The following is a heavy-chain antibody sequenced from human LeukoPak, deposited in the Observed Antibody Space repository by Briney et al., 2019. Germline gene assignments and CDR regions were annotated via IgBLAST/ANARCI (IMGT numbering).Heavy chain of an antibody. CDR1: GYTFSDYY. CDR2: INPNSGDT. J-gene: IGHJ3*02. CDR3: ARSYGGDAFDI. V-gene: IGHV1-2*02. D-gene: IGHD4-17*01. Sequence: ASVKVSCKTSGYTFSDYYIHWIRQAPGQGLEWVGWINPNSGDTDYAQKFQGRVTMTRDTSISTAYMELSGLRSDDTAVYYCARSYGGDAFDIWGQGTMVTVSS.